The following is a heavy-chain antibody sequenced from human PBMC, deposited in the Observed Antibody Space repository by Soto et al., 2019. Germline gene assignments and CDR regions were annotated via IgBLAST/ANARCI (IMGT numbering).Heavy chain of an antibody. J-gene: IGHJ4*02. V-gene: IGHV1-18*01. Sequence: QVQLVQSGAEVKKPGASVKVSCKASGYTFTSYGISWVRQAPGQGLEWMGWISAYNGNTNYAQKLQGRVTMTTDTYXXTAYMELGSLRSDDTAGYYWASSLLVGYGLEGESDWGQGTLVTVSS. CDR3: ASSLLVGYGLEGESD. CDR1: GYTFTSYG. D-gene: IGHD2-8*02. CDR2: ISAYNGNT.